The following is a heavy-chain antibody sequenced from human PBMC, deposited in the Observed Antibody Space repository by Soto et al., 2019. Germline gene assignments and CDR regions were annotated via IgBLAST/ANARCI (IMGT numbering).Heavy chain of an antibody. CDR3: ARFWRDSGYDFFDVY. J-gene: IGHJ4*02. CDR2: IIPILGIA. CDR1: GGTFSSYT. V-gene: IGHV1-69*02. Sequence: ASVKVSCKASGGTFSSYTISWVRQAPGQGLEWMGRIIPILGIANYAQKFQGRVTITADKSTSTAYMELSSLRSEDTAVYYCARFWRDSGYDFFDVYWGQGTLVTVSS. D-gene: IGHD5-12*01.